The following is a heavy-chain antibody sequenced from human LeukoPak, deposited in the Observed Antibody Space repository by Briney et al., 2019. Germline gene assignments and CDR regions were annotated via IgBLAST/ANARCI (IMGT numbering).Heavy chain of an antibody. CDR1: GFTVSSNY. CDR2: IYSGGST. J-gene: IGHJ3*02. Sequence: GGSLRLSCAASGFTVSSNYMSWVRQAPGKGLEWVSVIYSGGSTYYADSVKGRFTISRDNSKDTLYLQMHSLRAEDTAVYYCARDPEFGALDIWGRGTTVTVSS. D-gene: IGHD3-10*01. V-gene: IGHV3-66*02. CDR3: ARDPEFGALDI.